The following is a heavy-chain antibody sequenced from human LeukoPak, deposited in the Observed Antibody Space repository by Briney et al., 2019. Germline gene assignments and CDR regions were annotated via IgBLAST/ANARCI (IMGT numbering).Heavy chain of an antibody. CDR3: ARVRQSPQIQLYYYYMDV. CDR1: GFTFSRYA. CDR2: TSSEGSGK. J-gene: IGHJ6*03. D-gene: IGHD5-18*01. V-gene: IGHV3-30*03. Sequence: PGRSLRLFCAASGFTFSRYAMHWVRQAPGEGLEWVAVTSSEGSGKHYADSVKGRFTISRDNAKNSVYLQMNSLRAEDTAVYYCARVRQSPQIQLYYYYMDVWGKGTTVTVSS.